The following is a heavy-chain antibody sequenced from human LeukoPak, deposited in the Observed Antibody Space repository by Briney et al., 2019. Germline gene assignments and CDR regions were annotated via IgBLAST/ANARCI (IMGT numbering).Heavy chain of an antibody. CDR2: IYYSGST. Sequence: SETLSLTCTVSGGSISSYYWSWIRQPPGKGLEWIGYIYYSGSTNYNPSLKSRVTISVDTSKNQFSLKLSSVTAADTAVYYCARDRSIAVAGTDDAFDIWGQGTMVAVSS. CDR3: ARDRSIAVAGTDDAFDI. D-gene: IGHD6-19*01. CDR1: GGSISSYY. J-gene: IGHJ3*02. V-gene: IGHV4-59*01.